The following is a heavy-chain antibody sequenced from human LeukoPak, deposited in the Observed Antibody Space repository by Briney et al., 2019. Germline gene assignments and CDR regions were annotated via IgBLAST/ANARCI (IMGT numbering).Heavy chain of an antibody. CDR1: GFTFTTYA. D-gene: IGHD2-15*01. CDR3: AKGRGILSPDY. V-gene: IGHV3-23*01. CDR2: ISGSGGST. Sequence: GGSLRLSCSASGFTFTTYAMTWVRQPPGKGLEWVSAISGSGGSTYYADSVKGRFTISRDNSKNTLYLQMNFLRAEDTAVYYCAKGRGILSPDYWGQGTLVTVSS. J-gene: IGHJ4*02.